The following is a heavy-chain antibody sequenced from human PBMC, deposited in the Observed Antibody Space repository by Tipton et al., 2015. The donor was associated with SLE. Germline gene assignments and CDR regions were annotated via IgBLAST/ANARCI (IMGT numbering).Heavy chain of an antibody. CDR3: ARGIAAPNPLCDY. Sequence: TLSLTCTVSGGSISSGSYYWSWIRQPAGKGLEWIGYIYYSGSTYYNPSLKSRVTISVDTSKNQFSLKLSSVTAADTAVYYCARGIAAPNPLCDYWGQGTLVTVSS. J-gene: IGHJ4*02. D-gene: IGHD3-16*01. CDR2: IYYSGST. V-gene: IGHV4-61*10. CDR1: GGSISSGSYY.